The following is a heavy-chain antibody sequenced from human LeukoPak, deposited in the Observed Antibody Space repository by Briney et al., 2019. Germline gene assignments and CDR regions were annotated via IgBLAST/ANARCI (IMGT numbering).Heavy chain of an antibody. V-gene: IGHV1-46*01. CDR3: ARAPDITNDY. D-gene: IGHD2-15*01. Sequence: ASVKVSCKASGYTSSSYYTHWVRQAPGQGLEWMGIINPSGDDTIYAQKFQGRVTMTRDTSTSTVYMELSSLRPEDTAVYYCARAPDITNDYWGQGILVTVSS. CDR2: INPSGDDT. CDR1: GYTSSSYY. J-gene: IGHJ4*02.